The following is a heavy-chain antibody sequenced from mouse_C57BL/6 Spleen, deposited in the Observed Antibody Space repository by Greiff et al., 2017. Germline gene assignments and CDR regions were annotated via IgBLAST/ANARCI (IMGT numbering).Heavy chain of an antibody. Sequence: QVQLQQSGPELVKPGASVKISCKASGYSFTSYYIHWVKQRPGQGLEWIGWIYPGSGNTKYNEKFKGKATLTADTSSSTAYMQLSSLTSEDSAVYYCARPVPWYFDVWGTGTTVTVSS. V-gene: IGHV1-66*01. CDR1: GYSFTSYY. CDR3: ARPVPWYFDV. J-gene: IGHJ1*03. CDR2: IYPGSGNT.